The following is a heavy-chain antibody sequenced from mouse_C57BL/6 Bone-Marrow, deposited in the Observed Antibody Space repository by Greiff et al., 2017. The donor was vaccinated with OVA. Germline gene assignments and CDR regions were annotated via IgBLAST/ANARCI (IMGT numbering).Heavy chain of an antibody. V-gene: IGHV5-15*01. CDR2: ISNLAYSI. Sequence: EVKVVESGGGLVQPGGSLKLSCAASGFTFSDYGMAWVRQAPRKGPEWVAFISNLAYSIYYADTVTGRFTISRENAKNTLYLEMSSLRSEDTAMYYCARQGGNYVYYYAMDCWGQGTSVTVSS. D-gene: IGHD2-1*01. CDR3: ARQGGNYVYYYAMDC. J-gene: IGHJ4*01. CDR1: GFTFSDYG.